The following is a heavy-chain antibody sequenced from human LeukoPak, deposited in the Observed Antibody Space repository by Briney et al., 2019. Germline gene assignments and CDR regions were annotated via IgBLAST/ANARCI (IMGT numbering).Heavy chain of an antibody. J-gene: IGHJ1*01. CDR1: GFTFSSYS. CDR2: ISSSSSYI. V-gene: IGHV3-21*01. D-gene: IGHD2-21*01. Sequence: GGSLRLSCAASGFTFSSYSMNWVRQAPGKGLELVSSISSSSSYIYYADSVKGRFTISRDNAKNSLYLQMNSLRAEDTAVYYCARDYDPDIVVVSEEYFQHWGQGTLVTVSS. CDR3: ARDYDPDIVVVSEEYFQH.